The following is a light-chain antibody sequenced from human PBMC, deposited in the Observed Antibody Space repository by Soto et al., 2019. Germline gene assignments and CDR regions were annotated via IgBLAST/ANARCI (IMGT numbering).Light chain of an antibody. Sequence: DIHMTQSPSTLSGSVGHIVTITCRASQTISSWLAWYQQKPGKAPKLLIYKASNLDGGVPSSFSGSGYGTDFALTVSSLQPDDSATYYCQQYNSYQTFGQGTKVDIK. J-gene: IGKJ1*01. CDR2: KAS. V-gene: IGKV1-5*03. CDR1: QTISSW. CDR3: QQYNSYQT.